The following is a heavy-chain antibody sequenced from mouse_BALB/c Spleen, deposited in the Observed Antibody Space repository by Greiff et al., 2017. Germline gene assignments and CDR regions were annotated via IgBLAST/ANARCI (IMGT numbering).Heavy chain of an antibody. CDR3: ARTATGNAMDY. D-gene: IGHD1-2*01. V-gene: IGHV5-9-4*01. CDR1: GFTFSSYA. CDR2: ISSGGSYT. Sequence: EVNVVESGGGLVKPGGSLKLSCAASGFTFSSYAMSWVRQSPEKRLEWVAEISSGGSYTYYPDTVTGRFTISRDNAKNTLYLEMSSLRSEDTAMYYCARTATGNAMDYWGQGTSVTVSS. J-gene: IGHJ4*01.